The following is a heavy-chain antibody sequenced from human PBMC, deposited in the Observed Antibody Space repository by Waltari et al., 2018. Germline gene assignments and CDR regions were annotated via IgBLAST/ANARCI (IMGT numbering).Heavy chain of an antibody. CDR3: ARAQDFWSGYYTGSYFDY. Sequence: QVQLVQSGAEVKKPGASVKVSCKASGYTFTSYAMHWVRQAPGHRLEWMGWINAGNGNTKYSQEFQARVTITRDTSGSTAYMELSSLRSEDMAVYYCARAQDFWSGYYTGSYFDYWGQGTLVTVSS. D-gene: IGHD3-3*01. V-gene: IGHV1-3*03. CDR1: GYTFTSYA. J-gene: IGHJ4*02. CDR2: INAGNGNT.